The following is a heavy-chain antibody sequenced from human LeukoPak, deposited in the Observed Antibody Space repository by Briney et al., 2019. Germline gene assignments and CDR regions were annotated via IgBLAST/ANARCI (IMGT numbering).Heavy chain of an antibody. J-gene: IGHJ6*03. D-gene: IGHD2-2*01. Sequence: GRSLRLSCAASGFTFDDYAMHWVRQAPGKGLEWVSGISWNSGSIGYADSVKGRFTIPRDNAKNSLYLQMNSLRAEDMALYYCAKGPAASLDYYYYYMDVWGKGTTVTVSS. CDR1: GFTFDDYA. V-gene: IGHV3-9*03. CDR2: ISWNSGSI. CDR3: AKGPAASLDYYYYYMDV.